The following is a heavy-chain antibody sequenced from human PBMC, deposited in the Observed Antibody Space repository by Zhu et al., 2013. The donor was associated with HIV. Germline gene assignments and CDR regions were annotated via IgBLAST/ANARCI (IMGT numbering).Heavy chain of an antibody. CDR1: GFTFSSYG. D-gene: IGHD4-4*01. Sequence: VQLVESGGGVVQPGRSLRLSCAASGFTFSSYGMHWVRQAPGKGLEWVAVISYDGSNKYYADSVKGRFTISRDNSKNTLYLQMNSLRAEDTAVYYCAKDWASLTTVTTYYFDYWGQGTLVTVSS. J-gene: IGHJ4*02. CDR2: ISYDGSNK. V-gene: IGHV3-30*18. CDR3: AKDWASLTTVTTYYFDY.